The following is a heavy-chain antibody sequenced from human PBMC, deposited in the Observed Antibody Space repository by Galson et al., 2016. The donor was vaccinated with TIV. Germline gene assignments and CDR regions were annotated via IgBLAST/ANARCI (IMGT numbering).Heavy chain of an antibody. J-gene: IGHJ4*02. D-gene: IGHD2-2*02. CDR1: RFTFSQHW. Sequence: SLRLSCAASRFTFSQHWMSWVRQAPGKGLEWVANINLVGSKKYYVDSVRGRFTISRDNPKNSLYLQLNSLRAEDTAVYYCARSLLYYDPYYLDYWGQGTLVSVSS. CDR2: INLVGSKK. V-gene: IGHV3-7*01. CDR3: ARSLLYYDPYYLDY.